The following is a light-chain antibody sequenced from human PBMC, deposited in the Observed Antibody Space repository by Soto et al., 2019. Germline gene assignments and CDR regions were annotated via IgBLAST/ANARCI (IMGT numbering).Light chain of an antibody. CDR1: QSISSW. CDR3: QHYNSYSEA. Sequence: DIQMSKSPSTLSASVGDRVTITCRASQSISSWLSWYQQEPGKPPKLLIYKASTLKSGVPSRFSGSGSGTEFTLTISSLQPDDFATYYCQHYNSYSEAFGQGTKVDIK. V-gene: IGKV1-5*03. J-gene: IGKJ1*01. CDR2: KAS.